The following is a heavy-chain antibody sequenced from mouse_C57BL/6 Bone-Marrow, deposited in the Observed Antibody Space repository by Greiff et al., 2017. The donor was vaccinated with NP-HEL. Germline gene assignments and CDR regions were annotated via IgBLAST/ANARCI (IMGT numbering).Heavy chain of an antibody. V-gene: IGHV1-55*01. CDR2: IYPGSGST. CDR1: GYTFTSYW. J-gene: IGHJ2*01. CDR3: ARGGYYYGSSLDY. D-gene: IGHD1-1*01. Sequence: VQLQQPGAELVKPGASVKMSCKASGYTFTSYWITWVKQRPGQGLEWIGDIYPGSGSTNYNEKFKSKATLTVDTSSSTAYMQLSSLTSEDSAVYYWARGGYYYGSSLDYWGQGTTLTVSS.